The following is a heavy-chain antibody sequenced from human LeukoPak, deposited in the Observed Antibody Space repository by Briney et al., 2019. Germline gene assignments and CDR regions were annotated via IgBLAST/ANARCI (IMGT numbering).Heavy chain of an antibody. CDR3: ARGHSSGRGYFDY. V-gene: IGHV4-34*01. Sequence: SETLSLTCADYAGSFSGYYWSWIRQPPGKGLERIGEINHSGSTNYNPSLKSRVTISVDTSKNQFSLKLSSVTAADTAVYYCARGHSSGRGYFDYWGQGTLVTVSS. D-gene: IGHD6-19*01. J-gene: IGHJ4*02. CDR2: INHSGST. CDR1: AGSFSGYY.